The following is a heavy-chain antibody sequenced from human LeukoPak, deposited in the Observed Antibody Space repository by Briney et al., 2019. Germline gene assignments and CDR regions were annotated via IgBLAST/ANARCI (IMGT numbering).Heavy chain of an antibody. J-gene: IGHJ5*02. D-gene: IGHD6-13*01. CDR2: ISISGGTI. Sequence: GGSLRLSCAASGFTFSSYEMNWVRQAPGKGLEWVSYISISGGTIYYADSVKGRFTISRDNARNSLYLPMNSLRAEDTAVYYCARVEKYSSSWIDLWGQGTLVTVSS. CDR3: ARVEKYSSSWIDL. CDR1: GFTFSSYE. V-gene: IGHV3-48*03.